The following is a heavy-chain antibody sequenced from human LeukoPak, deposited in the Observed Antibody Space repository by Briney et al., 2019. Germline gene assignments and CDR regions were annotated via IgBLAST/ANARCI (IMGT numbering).Heavy chain of an antibody. CDR2: IYYSGST. Sequence: SETLSLTCTVSGGSITNYYWSWIRQPPGKGLEWIGYIYYSGSTNYNPSLKSRVTISVDTSKNQFSLKLSSVTAADTAVYYCARHEKSSGWYYDYWGQGTLVTVS. V-gene: IGHV4-59*08. J-gene: IGHJ4*02. CDR3: ARHEKSSGWYYDY. CDR1: GGSITNYY. D-gene: IGHD6-19*01.